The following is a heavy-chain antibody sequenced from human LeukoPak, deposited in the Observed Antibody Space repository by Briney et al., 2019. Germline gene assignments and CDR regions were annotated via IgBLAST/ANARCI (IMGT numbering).Heavy chain of an antibody. V-gene: IGHV4-39*01. CDR2: VYYSGST. CDR3: SALGYYYYYMDV. CDR1: SGSIGSGNYY. Sequence: TSETLSLTCTVSSGSIGSGNYYWGWIRQPPGKGLEWIGSVYYSGSTYYNPSLKSRVTISVDTSKNQFSLKLSSVTAADTAVYYCSALGYYYYYMDVWGKGTTVTVSS. D-gene: IGHD6-13*01. J-gene: IGHJ6*03.